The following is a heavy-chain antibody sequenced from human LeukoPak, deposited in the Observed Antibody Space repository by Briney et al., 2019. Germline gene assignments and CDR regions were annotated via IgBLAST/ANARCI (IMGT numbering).Heavy chain of an antibody. CDR3: ARAGENHYNFWSGHDF. CDR2: YYSGST. V-gene: IGHV4-59*01. Sequence: YYSGSTQYNPSLKSRVTISVDTSKNQFSLKLSSVTAADTAVYYCARAGENHYNFWSGHDFWGQGTLITVSS. J-gene: IGHJ4*02. D-gene: IGHD3-3*01.